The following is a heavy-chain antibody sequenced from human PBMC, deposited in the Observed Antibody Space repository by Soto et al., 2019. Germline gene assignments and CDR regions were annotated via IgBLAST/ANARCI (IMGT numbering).Heavy chain of an antibody. V-gene: IGHV1-69*13. CDR1: GGTFSSYA. Sequence: SVKVSCKASGGTFSSYAISWVRQAPGQGLEWMGGIIPIFGTANYAQKFQGRVTITADESTSTAYMELSSLRSEDTAVYYCARGFGEMATIERYFDYWGQGTLVTVSS. J-gene: IGHJ4*02. CDR3: ARGFGEMATIERYFDY. D-gene: IGHD3-10*01. CDR2: IIPIFGTA.